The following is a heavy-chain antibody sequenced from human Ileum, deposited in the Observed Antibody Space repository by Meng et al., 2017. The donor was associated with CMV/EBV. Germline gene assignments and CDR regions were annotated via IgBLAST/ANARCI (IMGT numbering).Heavy chain of an antibody. D-gene: IGHD2-2*01. Sequence: VAGAGVGGGVRQPGGSPSTSVACSGITFSAYGSHWVRQAPGKGLEWGAHIRYDGSNEYYADSVKGRFTIARDDSKSTLYLQMNSLTTEDTAVYYCVRDRGSTTYYFDYWGQGTLVTVSS. CDR1: GITFSAYG. J-gene: IGHJ4*02. V-gene: IGHV3-30*02. CDR3: VRDRGSTTYYFDY. CDR2: IRYDGSNE.